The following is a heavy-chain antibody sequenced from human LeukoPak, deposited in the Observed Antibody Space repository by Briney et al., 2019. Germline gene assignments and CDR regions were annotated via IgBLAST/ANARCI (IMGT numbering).Heavy chain of an antibody. CDR2: ISSSGSTV. J-gene: IGHJ6*03. CDR1: GFTFSNYE. V-gene: IGHV3-48*03. Sequence: GGSLRLSCAASGFTFSNYEMNWVRQAPGKGLEWVSYISSSGSTVYYADSVKGRFTISRDNAKNSLYLQMNSLRAEDTAAYYCARKDSTKRTIYYSYYMDVWGKGTTVTVSS. D-gene: IGHD1-1*01. CDR3: ARKDSTKRTIYYSYYMDV.